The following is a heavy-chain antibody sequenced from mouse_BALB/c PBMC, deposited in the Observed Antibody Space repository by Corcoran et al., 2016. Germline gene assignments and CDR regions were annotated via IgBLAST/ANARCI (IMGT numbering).Heavy chain of an antibody. D-gene: IGHD2-3*01. Sequence: EVQLQQSGPELVKPGASVKMSCKASGYTFTTYVMHWVKQKPGQGLEWIGYINPYNDGTKYNEKFKGKATLTSDKSSSTAYMELSSLTSDDSAVYYCTRSGYYVWFAYWGQGTLVTVSA. CDR1: GYTFTTYV. CDR3: TRSGYYVWFAY. J-gene: IGHJ3*01. V-gene: IGHV1S136*01. CDR2: INPYNDGT.